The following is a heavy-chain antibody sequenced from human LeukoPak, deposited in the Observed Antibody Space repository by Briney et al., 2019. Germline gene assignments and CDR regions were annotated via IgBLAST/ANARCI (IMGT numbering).Heavy chain of an antibody. CDR3: ASSDMIAVAFDY. CDR2: IYYSGST. V-gene: IGHV4-30-4*01. D-gene: IGHD6-19*01. J-gene: IGHJ4*02. CDR1: GDSISSGNYY. Sequence: SETLSLTCTVSGDSISSGNYYWSWIRQPPGKGLEWIGYIYYSGSTYYNPSLKSRVSISVDTSKNQFSLKLSSVTAADTAVYYCASSDMIAVAFDYWGQGTLVTVSS.